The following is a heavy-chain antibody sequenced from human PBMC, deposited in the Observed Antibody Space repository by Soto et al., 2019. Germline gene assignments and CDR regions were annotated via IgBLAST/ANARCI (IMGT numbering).Heavy chain of an antibody. CDR2: ISAYNGNT. CDR3: ARFGAKNYYYGMDV. CDR1: GGTFSSYA. D-gene: IGHD3-10*01. Sequence: QVQLVQSGAEVKKPGSSVKVSCKASGGTFSSYAISWVRQAPGQGLEWMGWISAYNGNTNYAQKLQGRVTMTTDTSTSTAYMELRSLRSDDTAVYYCARFGAKNYYYGMDVWGQGTTVTVSS. J-gene: IGHJ6*02. V-gene: IGHV1-18*01.